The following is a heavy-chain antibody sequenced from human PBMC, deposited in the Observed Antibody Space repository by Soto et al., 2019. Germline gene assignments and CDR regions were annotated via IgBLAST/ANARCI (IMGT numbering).Heavy chain of an antibody. CDR3: ARDPSIVGASALDY. CDR2: SSAYNGNT. D-gene: IGHD1-26*01. Sequence: ASVKVSCKASGYTFSSYGISWVRQAPGQGLEWMGWSSAYNGNTNYAQKVQGRVTMTTDTSTSTAYMELRSLRSDDTAVYYCARDPSIVGASALDYWGQGTLVTVSS. J-gene: IGHJ4*02. CDR1: GYTFSSYG. V-gene: IGHV1-18*01.